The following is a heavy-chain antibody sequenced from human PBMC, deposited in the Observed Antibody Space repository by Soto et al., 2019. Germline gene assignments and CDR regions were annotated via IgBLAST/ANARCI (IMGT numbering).Heavy chain of an antibody. V-gene: IGHV1-18*01. CDR1: GYTFTSYG. CDR3: ARPKGDYDFWSGYSRNGYYYYYGMDV. D-gene: IGHD3-3*01. J-gene: IGHJ6*02. Sequence: GASVKVSCKASGYTFTSYGISWVRQAPGQGLEWMGWISAYNGNTNYAQKLQGRVTMTTDTSTSTAYMELRSLRSDDTAVYYCARPKGDYDFWSGYSRNGYYYYYGMDVWGQGTTVTVS. CDR2: ISAYNGNT.